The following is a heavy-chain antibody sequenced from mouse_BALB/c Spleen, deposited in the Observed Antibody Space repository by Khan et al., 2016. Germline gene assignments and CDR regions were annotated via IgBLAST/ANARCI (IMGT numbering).Heavy chain of an antibody. V-gene: IGHV5-12-1*01. D-gene: IGHD2-2*01. Sequence: EVELVESGGGLVKPGGSLKLSCAASGFAFSSYDMSWVRQTPEKRLEWVAYISSGGGSTYYPDTVQGRFTISRDTAKTTLYLQLSSLTSEDTAMYDCASPYGYDGGWDFDVWGAGTTVTVSS. CDR1: GFAFSSYD. CDR3: ASPYGYDGGWDFDV. J-gene: IGHJ1*01. CDR2: ISSGGGST.